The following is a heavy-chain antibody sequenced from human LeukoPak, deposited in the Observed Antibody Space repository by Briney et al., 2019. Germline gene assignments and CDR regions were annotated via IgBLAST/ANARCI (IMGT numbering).Heavy chain of an antibody. J-gene: IGHJ4*02. CDR3: ARGQGTVTTH. CDR2: INHSGSA. V-gene: IGHV4-34*01. CDR1: GCSISSYY. Sequence: SETLSLTCTVSGCSISSYYWTWIRQPPGKGLEWIGEINHSGSANYNPSLKSRVTISLDTSKNQFSLKLSSVTAADTAVYYCARGQGTVTTHWGQGTLVTVSS. D-gene: IGHD4-17*01.